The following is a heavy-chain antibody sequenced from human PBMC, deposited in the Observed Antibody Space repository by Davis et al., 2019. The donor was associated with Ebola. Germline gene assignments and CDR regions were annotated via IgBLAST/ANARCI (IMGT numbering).Heavy chain of an antibody. D-gene: IGHD3-3*01. CDR2: IYYSGST. J-gene: IGHJ4*02. CDR3: ARGSTSFGVVITYFDY. Sequence: MPSESLSLTCTVSGGSVSSGRYYWSWIRQPPGKGLEWIGYIYYSGSTNYNPSLKSRVTISVDTSKNQFSLKLSSVTAADTAVYYCARGSTSFGVVITYFDYWGRGNLFTVSS. V-gene: IGHV4-61*01. CDR1: GGSVSSGRYY.